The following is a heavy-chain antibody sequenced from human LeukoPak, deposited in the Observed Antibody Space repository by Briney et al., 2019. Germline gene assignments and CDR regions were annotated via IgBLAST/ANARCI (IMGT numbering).Heavy chain of an antibody. CDR1: GGSMSSYS. V-gene: IGHV4-30-2*01. CDR3: ARVRNYGGNSGDYFDY. J-gene: IGHJ4*02. D-gene: IGHD4-23*01. Sequence: SETLSLTCTVSGGSMSSYSWSWIRQPPGKGLEWIGYIYHSGSIYYNPSLKSRVTISVDRSKNQFSLKLSSVTAADTAVYYCARVRNYGGNSGDYFDYWGQGTLVTVSS. CDR2: IYHSGSI.